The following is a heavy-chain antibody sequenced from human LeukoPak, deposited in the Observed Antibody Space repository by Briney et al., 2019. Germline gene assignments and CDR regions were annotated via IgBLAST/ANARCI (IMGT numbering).Heavy chain of an antibody. CDR2: IYTSGST. CDR1: GGSISSYY. CDR3: ARFPIAAAGDDAFDI. V-gene: IGHV4-4*07. Sequence: SETLSLTCTVSGGSISSYYWSWIRQPAGKGPEWIGRIYTSGSTNYNPSLKSRVTMSVDTSKNQFSLKLSSVTAADTAVYYCARFPIAAAGDDAFDIWGQGTMVTVSS. D-gene: IGHD6-13*01. J-gene: IGHJ3*02.